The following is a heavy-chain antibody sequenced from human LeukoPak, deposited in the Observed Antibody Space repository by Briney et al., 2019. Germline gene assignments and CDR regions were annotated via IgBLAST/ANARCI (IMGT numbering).Heavy chain of an antibody. CDR2: ISSSSSYI. CDR1: GFTFSSYS. J-gene: IGHJ3*02. Sequence: PGGSLRLSCAASGFTFSSYSMNWVRQAPGKGLEWVSSISSSSSYIYYADSVKGRFTISRDNAKNSLYLQMNSLRAEDTAVYYCARDQRYCTNGVCYDAFDIWGQGTMVTVSS. CDR3: ARDQRYCTNGVCYDAFDI. D-gene: IGHD2-8*01. V-gene: IGHV3-21*01.